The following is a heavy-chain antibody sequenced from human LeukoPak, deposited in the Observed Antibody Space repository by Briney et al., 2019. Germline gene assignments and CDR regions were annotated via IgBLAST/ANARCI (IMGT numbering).Heavy chain of an antibody. CDR3: ARFCSSTSCYGFDP. CDR1: GGSISNYY. D-gene: IGHD2-2*01. Sequence: KPSETLSLTCTVPGGSISNYYWSWIRQPPGKGLEWIGYIYYSGGTNYNPSLKSRVTISLDTSKNQFSLKLSSVTVADTAVYYCARFCSSTSCYGFDPWGQGTLVTVSS. CDR2: IYYSGGT. J-gene: IGHJ5*02. V-gene: IGHV4-59*01.